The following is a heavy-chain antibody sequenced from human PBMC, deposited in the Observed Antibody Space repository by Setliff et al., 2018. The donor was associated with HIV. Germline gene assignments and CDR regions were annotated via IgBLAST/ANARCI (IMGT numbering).Heavy chain of an antibody. J-gene: IGHJ3*02. CDR2: IGPYNGKT. D-gene: IGHD6-19*01. V-gene: IGHV1-18*01. CDR1: SDNFSKYG. CDR3: ARDLMRMAVAAAAFDI. Sequence: ASVKVSCKASSDNFSKYGISWVRQAPGQGLEWMGWIGPYNGKTNYAKKSQGRVTMTTDTSTRTAYMELRNLRSDDTGVYYCARDLMRMAVAAAAFDIWGQGTLVTVSS.